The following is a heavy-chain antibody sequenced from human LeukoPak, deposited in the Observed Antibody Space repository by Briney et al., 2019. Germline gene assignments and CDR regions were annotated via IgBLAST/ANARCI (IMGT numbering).Heavy chain of an antibody. CDR3: AKTFDILTGYAMFDP. CDR2: VNLQGST. Sequence: SGTLSLTCGVSGGSITNTNYWTWVRQPPGKGLEWIGEVNLQGSTNYNPSLMGRVAIAVDTSENHISLQLTSVTAADTAVYYCAKTFDILTGYAMFDPWGPGNPGHRLL. CDR1: GGSITNTNY. V-gene: IGHV4-4*02. J-gene: IGHJ5*02. D-gene: IGHD3-9*01.